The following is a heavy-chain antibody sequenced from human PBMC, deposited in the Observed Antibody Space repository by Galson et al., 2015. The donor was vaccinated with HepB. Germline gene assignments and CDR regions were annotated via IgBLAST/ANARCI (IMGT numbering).Heavy chain of an antibody. CDR3: ARQAPTGAFDI. J-gene: IGHJ3*02. Sequence: SLRLSCAASGFTFSSYSMNWVRQAPGKGLEWVSYIISSVTTINYTDSVKGRFTISRDNAKNSLYLQMNSLRAEDTAVYYCARQAPTGAFDIWGQGTMVAVSS. CDR2: IISSVTTI. V-gene: IGHV3-48*04. CDR1: GFTFSSYS.